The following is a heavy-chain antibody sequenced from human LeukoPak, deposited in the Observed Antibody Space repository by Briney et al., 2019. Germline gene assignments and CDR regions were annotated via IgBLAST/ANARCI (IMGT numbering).Heavy chain of an antibody. CDR2: ISGSGGST. J-gene: IGHJ4*02. CDR3: AKDRLPFNYDFWSGSHFDY. CDR1: GFTFSSYG. V-gene: IGHV3-23*01. Sequence: GGSLRLSCAASGFTFSSYGMSWVRQAPGKGLEWVSAISGSGGSTYYADSVKGRFTISRDNSKNTLYLQMNSLRAEDTAVYYCAKDRLPFNYDFWSGSHFDYWGQGTLATVSS. D-gene: IGHD3-3*01.